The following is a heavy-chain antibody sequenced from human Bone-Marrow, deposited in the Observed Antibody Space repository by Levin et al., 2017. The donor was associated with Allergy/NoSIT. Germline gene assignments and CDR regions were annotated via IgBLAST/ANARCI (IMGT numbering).Heavy chain of an antibody. CDR3: AKGSSGWFQETDS. CDR2: ISGSGDVT. Sequence: HAGGSLRLSCTASGFTFHTSAMTWVRQAPGRGLAWVSAISGSGDVTSYADSVKGRFTVFRDNSKNMLFLQMDSLRVEDTAVFYCAKGSSGWFQETDSWGQGTLVTVSS. D-gene: IGHD6-19*01. V-gene: IGHV3-23*01. CDR1: GFTFHTSA. J-gene: IGHJ4*02.